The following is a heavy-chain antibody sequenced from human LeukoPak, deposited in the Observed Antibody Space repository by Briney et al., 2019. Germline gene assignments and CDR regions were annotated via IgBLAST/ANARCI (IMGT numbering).Heavy chain of an antibody. CDR3: ARGEDYGDYFDY. J-gene: IGHJ4*02. Sequence: PGGSLRLSCAASGFTVSSNYVSWVRQAPGKGLEWVSVIYSGGSTYYADSVKGRFTISRDNSKNTLYLQMNSPRAEDTAVYYCARGEDYGDYFDYWGQGALVTVSS. CDR1: GFTVSSNY. D-gene: IGHD4-17*01. V-gene: IGHV3-66*01. CDR2: IYSGGST.